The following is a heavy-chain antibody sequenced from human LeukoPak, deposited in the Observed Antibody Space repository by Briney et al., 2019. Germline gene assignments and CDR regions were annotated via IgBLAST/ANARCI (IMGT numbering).Heavy chain of an antibody. D-gene: IGHD5-12*01. CDR3: ARSREWLRLLADY. CDR2: INPNSGGT. Sequence: ASMKVSCKASGYTFTGYYMYWVRQAPGQGLEWMGWINPNSGGTNYAQKFQGRVTMTRETSISTAYMELSRLRSDDTAVYYCARSREWLRLLADYWGQGTLVTVSS. J-gene: IGHJ4*02. CDR1: GYTFTGYY. V-gene: IGHV1-2*02.